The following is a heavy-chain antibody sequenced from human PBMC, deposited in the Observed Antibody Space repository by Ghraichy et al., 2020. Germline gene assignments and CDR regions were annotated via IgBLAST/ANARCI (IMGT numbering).Heavy chain of an antibody. CDR3: GKETTVGYYDVLAGSYYFDY. D-gene: IGHD3-9*01. CDR1: GFTFDDYA. Sequence: GGSLRLSCAASGFTFDDYAMHWVRLAPGKGLEWVSGISWNSGNKAYADSVKGRFTISRDNAKNSLYLQMNSLRADDTALYYCGKETTVGYYDVLAGSYYFDYWGQGTLVTVSS. J-gene: IGHJ4*02. V-gene: IGHV3-9*01. CDR2: ISWNSGNK.